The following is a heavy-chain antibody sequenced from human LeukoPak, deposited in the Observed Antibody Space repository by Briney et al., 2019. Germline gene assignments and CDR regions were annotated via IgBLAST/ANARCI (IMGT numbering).Heavy chain of an antibody. J-gene: IGHJ3*02. CDR1: GYTFTNYG. CDR2: ISGYNGDT. V-gene: IGHV1-18*01. CDR3: ARCYGSGRWALDI. D-gene: IGHD3-10*01. Sequence: GASVKVSCKASGYTFTNYGISWVRQAHEQGLEWMGWISGYNGDTNYAQKVQGRVTMTTDKSTSTAYMELRSLRSDDTAVYYCARCYGSGRWALDIWGLGTIVTVSS.